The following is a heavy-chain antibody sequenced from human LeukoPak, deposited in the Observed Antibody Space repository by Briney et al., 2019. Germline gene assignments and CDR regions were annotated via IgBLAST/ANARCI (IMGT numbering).Heavy chain of an antibody. CDR3: ARDSGDSSGS. CDR1: GGSISSSNYY. J-gene: IGHJ5*02. D-gene: IGHD3-22*01. CDR2: IYYSGST. V-gene: IGHV4-39*07. Sequence: PSETLSLTCTVSGGSISSSNYYWGWIRQPPGKGLEWIGSIYYSGSTYYNPSLKSRITISVDTSKNQFSLKLSSVTAADTAVYYCARDSGDSSGSWGQGTLVTVSS.